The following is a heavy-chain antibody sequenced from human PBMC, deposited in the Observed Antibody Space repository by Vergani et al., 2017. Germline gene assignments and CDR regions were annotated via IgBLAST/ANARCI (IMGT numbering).Heavy chain of an antibody. J-gene: IGHJ6*03. CDR1: GGSFSGYY. V-gene: IGHV4-34*01. CDR2: INHSGST. CDR3: ARVSSGWTRGYYYYYMYV. D-gene: IGHD6-19*01. Sequence: QVQLQQWGAGLLKPSETLSLTCAVYGGSFSGYYWSWIRQPPGKGLEWIGEINHSGSTNYNPSLKSRVTISVDTSKNQFSLKLSSVTAADTAVYYCARVSSGWTRGYYYYYMYVWGKGP.